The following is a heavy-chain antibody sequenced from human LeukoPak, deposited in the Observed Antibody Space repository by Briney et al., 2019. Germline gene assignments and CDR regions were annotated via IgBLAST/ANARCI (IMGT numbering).Heavy chain of an antibody. CDR3: ARDIRYYDFWSGSYGMDV. Sequence: GGSLRLSCAASGFAFSSYSMNWVRQAPGKGLEWVSYISSSSNTIYYADSVKGRFTISRDNAKNSLYLQMDSLRDEDTAVYYCARDIRYYDFWSGSYGMDVWGQGTTVTVSS. J-gene: IGHJ6*02. CDR1: GFAFSSYS. D-gene: IGHD3-3*01. V-gene: IGHV3-48*02. CDR2: ISSSSNTI.